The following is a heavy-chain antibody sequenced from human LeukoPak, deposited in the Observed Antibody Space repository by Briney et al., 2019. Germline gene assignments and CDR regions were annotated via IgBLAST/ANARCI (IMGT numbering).Heavy chain of an antibody. CDR3: ARRRDLYSGSYYPFDY. D-gene: IGHD1-26*01. J-gene: IGHJ4*02. CDR2: IYPGDSET. V-gene: IGHV5-51*01. CDR1: GYSFTNYW. Sequence: GESLKISCKGSGYSFTNYWIGWVRQMPGKGLEWMGIIYPGDSETRYSPSFQGQVTISADKSISSAYLQWSSLKASDTAMYYCARRRDLYSGSYYPFDYWGQGTLVTVSS.